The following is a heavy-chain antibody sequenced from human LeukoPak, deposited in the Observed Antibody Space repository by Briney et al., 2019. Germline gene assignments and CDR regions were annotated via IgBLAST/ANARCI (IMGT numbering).Heavy chain of an antibody. CDR2: ISGSGGST. D-gene: IGHD6-13*01. Sequence: GGSLRLSCAASGFIFSSHSTDWVRQAPGKGLEWVSAISGSGGSTYYADSVKGRFTISRDNSKNTLYLQMNSLRAEDTAVYYCAKDHGYAAAAGFGYFDYWGQGTLVTVSS. CDR3: AKDHGYAAAAGFGYFDY. V-gene: IGHV3-23*01. CDR1: GFIFSSHS. J-gene: IGHJ4*02.